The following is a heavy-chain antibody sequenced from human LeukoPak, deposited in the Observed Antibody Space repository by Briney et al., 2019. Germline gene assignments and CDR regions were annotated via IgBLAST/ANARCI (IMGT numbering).Heavy chain of an antibody. CDR2: IYTSGST. V-gene: IGHV4-61*02. CDR3: ARDGNLNTAMVSRLLENWFDP. Sequence: SETLSLTCTVSGGSISSGSYYWSWIRQPAGKGLEWIGRIYTSGSTNYNPSLKSRVTISVDTSKNQFSLKLSSVTAADTAVYYCARDGNLNTAMVSRLLENWFDPWGQGTLVTVSS. J-gene: IGHJ5*02. D-gene: IGHD5-18*01. CDR1: GGSISSGSYY.